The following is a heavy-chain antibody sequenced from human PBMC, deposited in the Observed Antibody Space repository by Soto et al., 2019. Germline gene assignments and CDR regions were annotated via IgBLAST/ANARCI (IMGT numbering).Heavy chain of an antibody. CDR2: INHSGST. Sequence: SETLSLTCAVYGGSFSGYYWSWIRQPPGKGLEWIGEINHSGSTNYNPSLKSRVTISVDTSKNQFSLKLISVTAADTAVYYCARFTKEPPPPDTPNDAFDIWGQGTMVTVSS. D-gene: IGHD1-26*01. V-gene: IGHV4-34*01. CDR3: ARFTKEPPPPDTPNDAFDI. J-gene: IGHJ3*02. CDR1: GGSFSGYY.